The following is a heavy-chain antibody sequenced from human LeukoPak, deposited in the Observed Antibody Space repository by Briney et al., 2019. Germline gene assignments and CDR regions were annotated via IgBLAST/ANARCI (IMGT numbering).Heavy chain of an antibody. CDR2: FSSSSSSI. J-gene: IGHJ6*03. CDR1: GFTFSSYA. CDR3: ARVGIGVAGYYMDV. V-gene: IGHV3-48*01. Sequence: GGSLRLSCAASGFTFSSYAMNWVRQAPGKGLEWVLYFSSSSSSIYYADSVKGRFTISRDNAMTSMYLRMNSLRAEDTAVYYCARVGIGVAGYYMDVWGKGTTVTVSS. D-gene: IGHD3-3*01.